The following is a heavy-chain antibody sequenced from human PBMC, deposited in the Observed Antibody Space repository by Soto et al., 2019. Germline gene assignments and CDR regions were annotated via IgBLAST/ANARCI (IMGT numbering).Heavy chain of an antibody. CDR1: GFTFSSYA. J-gene: IGHJ6*03. Sequence: EVQLLESGGGLVQPGGSLRLSCAASGFTFSSYAMSWVRQAPGKGLEWVSAISGSGGSTYYADSVKGRFTISRDNSKNTLYLQMNSLRAEDTAVYYCGYCSSTSSSYYYYYMDVWGKGTTVTVSS. CDR2: ISGSGGST. CDR3: GYCSSTSSSYYYYYMDV. D-gene: IGHD2-2*01. V-gene: IGHV3-23*01.